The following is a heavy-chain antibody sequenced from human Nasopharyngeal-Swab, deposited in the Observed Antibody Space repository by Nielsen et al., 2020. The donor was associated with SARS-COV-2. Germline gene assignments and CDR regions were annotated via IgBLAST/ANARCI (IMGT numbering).Heavy chain of an antibody. Sequence: SETLYRTCAVYGGSFSGYYWSWIRQPPGKGLEWMGEINHSGSTHYTPSRKRRASISVDTSKNQCALNLSSVTAADTAVYYGARRTGGRGFDYWGQGTLVTVSS. CDR2: INHSGST. V-gene: IGHV4-34*01. D-gene: IGHD3-16*01. J-gene: IGHJ4*02. CDR3: ARRTGGRGFDY. CDR1: GGSFSGYY.